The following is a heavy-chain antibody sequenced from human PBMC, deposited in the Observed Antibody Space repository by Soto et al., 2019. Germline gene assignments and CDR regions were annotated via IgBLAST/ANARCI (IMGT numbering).Heavy chain of an antibody. D-gene: IGHD3-22*01. CDR2: IIPIFGKP. Sequence: ASVKVSCKASGYTFTSYAMHWVRQAPGQRLEWVGGIIPIFGKPRYGQKFQGRVTITADESTTTAYMDLSNLRYEDTAVYYCARSPAPLDSVEGGEYFQHWGQGTLVTVSS. V-gene: IGHV1-69*13. CDR3: ARSPAPLDSVEGGEYFQH. J-gene: IGHJ1*01. CDR1: GYTFTSYA.